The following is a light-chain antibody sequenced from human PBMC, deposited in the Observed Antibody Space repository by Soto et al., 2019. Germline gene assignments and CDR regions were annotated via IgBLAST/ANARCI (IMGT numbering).Light chain of an antibody. CDR3: QEDYNYPPT. V-gene: IGKV1-6*01. CDR1: QGIRND. Sequence: AIQMTQSPSSLSASVGDRVTITCRASQGIRNDLGWYQQKPGKAPKLLIYAASSLQIGVPSRFSGSGSGTDITLTTTSLQHEDFATYYCQEDYNYPPTVGQGTKVVIK. J-gene: IGKJ1*01. CDR2: AAS.